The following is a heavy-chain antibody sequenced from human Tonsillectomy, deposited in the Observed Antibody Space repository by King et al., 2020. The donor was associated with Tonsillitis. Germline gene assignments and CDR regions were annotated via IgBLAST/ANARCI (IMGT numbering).Heavy chain of an antibody. D-gene: IGHD6-6*01. Sequence: QLVQSGGGVVQPGRSLRLSCAASGFTFSSYDIYWVRQAPGKGLEWVAIISSEGSNKYYTDSVKGRFTISRDNSKKTLYLQMNSLRAEDTAVYYCAKDGGDSSSTYYSGMDVWGQGTTVTVSS. J-gene: IGHJ6*02. V-gene: IGHV3-30*18. CDR3: AKDGGDSSSTYYSGMDV. CDR2: ISSEGSNK. CDR1: GFTFSSYD.